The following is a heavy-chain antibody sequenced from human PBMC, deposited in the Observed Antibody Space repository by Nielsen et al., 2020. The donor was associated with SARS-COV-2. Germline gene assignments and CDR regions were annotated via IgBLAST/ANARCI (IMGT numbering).Heavy chain of an antibody. Sequence: GESLKISCEGSGYIFTNYWIGWVRQMPGKGLEYMGIIYPGDSDTRYSPSFQGQVTISVDKSINTAYLQWSSLKASDTAIYYCARQGLRSPETDYWGQGTLVTVSS. CDR1: GYIFTNYW. V-gene: IGHV5-51*01. D-gene: IGHD3/OR15-3a*01. J-gene: IGHJ4*02. CDR2: IYPGDSDT. CDR3: ARQGLRSPETDY.